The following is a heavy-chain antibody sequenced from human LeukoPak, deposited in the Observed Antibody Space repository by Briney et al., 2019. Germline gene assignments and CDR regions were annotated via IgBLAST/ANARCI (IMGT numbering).Heavy chain of an antibody. D-gene: IGHD6-13*01. CDR3: ARGRTAAAGNWFDP. CDR2: INHSGST. CDR1: GGSFSGYY. V-gene: IGHV4-34*01. J-gene: IGHJ5*02. Sequence: PSETLSLTCAVYGGSFSGYYWSWIRQPPGKGLEWIGEINHSGSTNYNPSLESRVTISVDTSKNQFSLKLSSVTAADTAVYYCARGRTAAAGNWFDPWGQGTLVTVSS.